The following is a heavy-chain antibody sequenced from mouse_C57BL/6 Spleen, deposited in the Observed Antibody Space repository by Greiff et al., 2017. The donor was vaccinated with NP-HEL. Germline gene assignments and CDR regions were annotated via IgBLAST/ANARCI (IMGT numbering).Heavy chain of an antibody. CDR2: IYPGSGST. J-gene: IGHJ2*01. V-gene: IGHV1-55*01. CDR3: ARVVDYYFDY. D-gene: IGHD1-1*01. Sequence: QVHVKQPGAELVKPGASVKMSCKASGYTFTSYWITWVKQRPGQGLEWIGDIYPGSGSTNYNEKFKSKATLTVDTSSSTAYMQLSSLTSEDSAVYYCARVVDYYFDYWGQGTTLTVSS. CDR1: GYTFTSYW.